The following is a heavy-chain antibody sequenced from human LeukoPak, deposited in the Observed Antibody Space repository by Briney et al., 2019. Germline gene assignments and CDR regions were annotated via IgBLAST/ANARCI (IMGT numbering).Heavy chain of an antibody. D-gene: IGHD5-12*01. V-gene: IGHV1-18*01. CDR2: ISAYNGNT. CDR1: GYTFTSYG. J-gene: IGHJ4*02. Sequence: ASVKVSCKASGYTFTSYGISWVRQAPGQGLEWMGWISAYNGNTNYAQKPQGRVTMTTDTSTSTAYMELRSLRSDDTAVYYCARDIVATTCLDYWGQGTLVTVSS. CDR3: ARDIVATTCLDY.